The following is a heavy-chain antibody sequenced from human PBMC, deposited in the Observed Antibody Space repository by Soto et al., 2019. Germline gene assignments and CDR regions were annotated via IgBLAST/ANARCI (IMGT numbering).Heavy chain of an antibody. CDR1: GGSISSNY. V-gene: IGHV4-59*01. J-gene: IGHJ4*02. CDR3: ARYRRESVAGYTLDN. D-gene: IGHD6-13*01. CDR2: VYNSGST. Sequence: TSETLSLTCTVSGGSISSNYWTWIRQPPGKGLEWIGYVYNSGSTNYNPSLKSRVTISEDTSKSQFSLKVNSMTAADTAVYYCARYRRESVAGYTLDNWGQGILVTVSS.